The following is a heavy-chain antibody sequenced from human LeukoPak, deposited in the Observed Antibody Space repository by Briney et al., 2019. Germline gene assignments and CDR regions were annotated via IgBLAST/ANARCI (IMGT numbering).Heavy chain of an antibody. V-gene: IGHV1-8*03. CDR2: MNPNSGNT. CDR3: ARVAYGDYSNWFDP. CDR1: GYTFTSYD. D-gene: IGHD4-17*01. J-gene: IGHJ5*02. Sequence: GASVKVSCKASGYTFTSYDINWVRQATGQGLEWMGWMNPNSGNTGYAQKFQGRVTITRNTSISTAYMELSSLRSEDTAVYYCARVAYGDYSNWFDPWGQGTLVTVSS.